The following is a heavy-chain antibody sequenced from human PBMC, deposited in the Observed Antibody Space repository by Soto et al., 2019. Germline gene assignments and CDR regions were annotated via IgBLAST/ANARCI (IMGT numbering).Heavy chain of an antibody. D-gene: IGHD4-17*01. CDR3: ARDQDTAY. Sequence: EVQLVESGGGLVKPGGSLRLSCAASGFTFSSYSMNWVRQAPGKGLEWVSSISSSSSYIYYADSVKGRFTSSRDNAKNSLYRQMNSLRAEDTAVDDGARDQDTAYWGQGTLVTVSS. V-gene: IGHV3-21*01. J-gene: IGHJ4*02. CDR1: GFTFSSYS. CDR2: ISSSSSYI.